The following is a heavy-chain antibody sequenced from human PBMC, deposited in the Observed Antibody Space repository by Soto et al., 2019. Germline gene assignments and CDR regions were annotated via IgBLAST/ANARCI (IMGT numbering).Heavy chain of an antibody. CDR1: GFIVTNNY. J-gene: IGHJ6*02. CDR3: ARDRTMDV. Sequence: EGQLVESGGGLIQPGGSLRLSCAASGFIVTNNYMTWVRQAPGKGLEWVSVIYRTGDTYYADSVKGRFTISRDKSKNTLYLQMHSLRAEDTAVYFFARDRTMDVWGRGTTVTVSS. V-gene: IGHV3-53*01. CDR2: IYRTGDT.